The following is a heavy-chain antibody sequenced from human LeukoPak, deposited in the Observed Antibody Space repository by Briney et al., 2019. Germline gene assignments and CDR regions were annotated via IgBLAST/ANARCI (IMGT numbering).Heavy chain of an antibody. J-gene: IGHJ4*02. D-gene: IGHD3-22*01. CDR3: ARTTPHYYDSSGYAY. CDR1: GGSISSSSYY. CDR2: VYYSGST. Sequence: PSETLSLTCTVSGGSISSSSYYWGWIRQPPGKGLEWIGSVYYSGSTYYNPSLKSRVTISVDKSKNQFSLKLSSVTAADTAVYYCARTTPHYYDSSGYAYWGQGTLVTVSS. V-gene: IGHV4-39*07.